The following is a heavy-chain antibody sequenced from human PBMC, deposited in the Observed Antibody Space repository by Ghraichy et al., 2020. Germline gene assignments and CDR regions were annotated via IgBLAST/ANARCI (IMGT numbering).Heavy chain of an antibody. J-gene: IGHJ4*02. CDR1: GFTFSSYG. CDR3: ALTYDILTGYYTPFDY. D-gene: IGHD3-9*01. V-gene: IGHV3-30*03. CDR2: ISHDGSNK. Sequence: GESLNISCAASGFTFSSYGMHWVRQAPGKGLEWVAVISHDGSNKYYADSVKGRFTISRDNSKNTLYLQMNSLRAEDTAVYYCALTYDILTGYYTPFDYWGQGTLVTVSS.